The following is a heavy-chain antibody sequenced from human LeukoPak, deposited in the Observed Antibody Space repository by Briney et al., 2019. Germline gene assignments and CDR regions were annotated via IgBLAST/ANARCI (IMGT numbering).Heavy chain of an antibody. D-gene: IGHD2-2*02. Sequence: SETLSPTCAVYGGSFSGYYWSWIRQPPGKGLEWIGEINHSGSTNYNPSLKSRVTISVDTSKNQFSLKLSSVTAADTAVYYCARAVPYCSSTSCYKNYYYYYYMDVWGKGTTVTDSS. J-gene: IGHJ6*03. V-gene: IGHV4-34*01. CDR1: GGSFSGYY. CDR3: ARAVPYCSSTSCYKNYYYYYYMDV. CDR2: INHSGST.